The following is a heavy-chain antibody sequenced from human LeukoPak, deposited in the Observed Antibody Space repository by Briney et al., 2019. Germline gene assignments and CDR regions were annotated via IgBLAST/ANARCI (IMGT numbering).Heavy chain of an antibody. CDR2: INPNSGGT. D-gene: IGHD3-22*01. V-gene: IGHV1-2*02. CDR3: ARVKRVGGYYDSSGYYRYYFDY. CDR1: GYTFTGYY. J-gene: IGHJ4*02. Sequence: ASVKVSCKASGYTFTGYYMHWVRQAPGQGLEWMGWINPNSGGTNYAQKFQGRVTVTRDTSISTAYMELSRLRSDDTAVYYCARVKRVGGYYDSSGYYRYYFDYWGQGTLVTVSS.